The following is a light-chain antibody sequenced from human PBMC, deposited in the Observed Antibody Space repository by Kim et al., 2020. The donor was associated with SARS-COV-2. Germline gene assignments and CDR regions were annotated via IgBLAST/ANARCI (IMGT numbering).Light chain of an antibody. Sequence: VAQGQTASITCCGNKLGNKNACWYQQKPGQAPVLVIYKDSKRPSGIPERFSGSNSGNTATLTISGAQAMDEADYYCQAWDSSTGVFGGGTQLTVL. CDR2: KDS. J-gene: IGLJ2*01. CDR1: KLGNKN. V-gene: IGLV3-1*01. CDR3: QAWDSSTGV.